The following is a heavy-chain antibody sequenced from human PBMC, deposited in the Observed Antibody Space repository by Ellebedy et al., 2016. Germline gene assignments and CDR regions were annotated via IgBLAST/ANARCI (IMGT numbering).Heavy chain of an antibody. D-gene: IGHD3-3*01. Sequence: SETLSLXXAVYGGSFSGHYWSWIRQPPGKGLEWIGEINHSGSTNYNPSLKSRVTISVDTSKNQFSLKLSSVTAADTAVYYCARGPITIFGVVITPYYMDVWGKGTTVTVSS. J-gene: IGHJ6*03. CDR2: INHSGST. CDR3: ARGPITIFGVVITPYYMDV. CDR1: GGSFSGHY. V-gene: IGHV4-34*01.